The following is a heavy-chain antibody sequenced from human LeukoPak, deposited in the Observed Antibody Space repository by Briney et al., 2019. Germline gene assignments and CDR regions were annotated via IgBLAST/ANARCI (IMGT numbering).Heavy chain of an antibody. CDR3: ARALYCSSTSCYEGMDV. V-gene: IGHV3-30*04. D-gene: IGHD2-2*01. CDR2: ISYDGSNK. Sequence: GGSLRLSCAASGFTFSSYAMHWVCQAPGKGLEWVAVISYDGSNKYYADSVKGRFTISRDNSKNTLYLQMNSLRAEDTAVYYCARALYCSSTSCYEGMDVWGQGTTVTVSS. J-gene: IGHJ6*02. CDR1: GFTFSSYA.